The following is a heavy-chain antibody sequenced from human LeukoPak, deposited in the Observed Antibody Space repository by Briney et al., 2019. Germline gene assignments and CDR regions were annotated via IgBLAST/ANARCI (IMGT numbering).Heavy chain of an antibody. CDR1: GFTFSSYW. CDR3: ARDCSSTDCFVIY. Sequence: GGSLRLSCAASGFTFSSYWMDWVRQAPGKGLVWVSRINSDGSSTNYADSVKGRFTISRDNAKNSLYLQMNSLRAEDTAVYYCARDCSSTDCFVIYWGQGTLVTVSS. D-gene: IGHD2-2*01. CDR2: INSDGSST. J-gene: IGHJ4*02. V-gene: IGHV3-74*01.